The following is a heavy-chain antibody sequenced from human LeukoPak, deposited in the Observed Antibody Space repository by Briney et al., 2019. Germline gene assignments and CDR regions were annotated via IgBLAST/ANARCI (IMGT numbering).Heavy chain of an antibody. CDR3: AREVVMYYFDY. CDR1: GGSISSGDYY. J-gene: IGHJ4*02. Sequence: SGTLSLTCTVSGGSISSGDYYWSWIRQPPGKGLEWIGYIYYSGSTYYNPSLKSRVTISVDTSKNQFSLKLSSVTAADTAVYYCAREVVMYYFDYWGQGTLVTVSS. V-gene: IGHV4-30-4*01. CDR2: IYYSGST. D-gene: IGHD4-23*01.